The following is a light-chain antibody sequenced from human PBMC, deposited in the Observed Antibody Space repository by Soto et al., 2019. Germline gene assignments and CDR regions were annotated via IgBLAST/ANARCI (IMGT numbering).Light chain of an antibody. V-gene: IGKV3-20*01. CDR1: QSVSSNY. Sequence: IVLTQSPGTLSLSPGERATLSCWASQSVSSNYLAWYQQKPGQAPRLLIYGASSRATGIPDRFSGSGSGTDFTLTISRLEPEDFAVYYCQHYGSSPRGTFGQGTKVEL. CDR3: QHYGSSPRGT. J-gene: IGKJ1*01. CDR2: GAS.